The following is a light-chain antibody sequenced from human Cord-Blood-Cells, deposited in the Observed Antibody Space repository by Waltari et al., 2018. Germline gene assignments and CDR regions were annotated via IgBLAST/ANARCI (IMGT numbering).Light chain of an antibody. V-gene: IGKV1-39*01. Sequence: DIQMTKSPYSLSASVGGRVPLTCRASQSISSYLNWYQQKPGKAPKLLIYAASSLQSGVPSRFSGSGSGTDFTLTISSLQPEDFATYYCQQSYSTPLTFGGGTKVEIK. J-gene: IGKJ4*01. CDR1: QSISSY. CDR3: QQSYSTPLT. CDR2: AAS.